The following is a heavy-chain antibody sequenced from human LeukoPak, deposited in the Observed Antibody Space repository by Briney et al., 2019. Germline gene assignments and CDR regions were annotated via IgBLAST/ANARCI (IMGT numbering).Heavy chain of an antibody. D-gene: IGHD6-19*01. CDR2: ISGRGGST. V-gene: IGHV3-23*01. CDR3: ASRTPSSGWYLFDY. Sequence: GGSLRLSCAASGFTCSSYAMSWVRQAPGKGLEWGSAISGRGGSTYYADSVKGRFTISRDNSKNPLYLQMNSLRAEDTAVYYCASRTPSSGWYLFDYWGQGTLVTVSS. J-gene: IGHJ4*02. CDR1: GFTCSSYA.